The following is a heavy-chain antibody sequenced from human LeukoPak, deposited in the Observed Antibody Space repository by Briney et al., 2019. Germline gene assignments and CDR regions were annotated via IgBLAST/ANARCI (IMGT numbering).Heavy chain of an antibody. CDR2: SIPIFGIA. V-gene: IGHV1-69*04. CDR1: GGTFSSYA. CDR3: FQAEDGIRYFDWLLLD. D-gene: IGHD3-9*01. J-gene: IGHJ4*02. Sequence: GASVKVSCKASGGTFSSYAISWVRQAPGQGLAWMGMSIPIFGIANCAQKFQGRVTITADKSTSTAYMELSSLRSEDTAVYFFFQAEDGIRYFDWLLLDWGQGTLVTVSS.